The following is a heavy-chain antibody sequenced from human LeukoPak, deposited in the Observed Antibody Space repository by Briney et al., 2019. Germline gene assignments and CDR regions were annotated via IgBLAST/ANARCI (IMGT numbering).Heavy chain of an antibody. CDR2: ISGSGGST. CDR3: AKDRGLLWFGESHWFDP. J-gene: IGHJ5*02. CDR1: GFTFSSYA. Sequence: PGGSLRLSCAASGFTFSSYAMSWVRQAPGKGLEWVSAISGSGGSTYYADSVKGRFTISRDNSKNTLYLQMNSLRAEDTAVYYFAKDRGLLWFGESHWFDPWGQGTLVTVSS. D-gene: IGHD3-10*01. V-gene: IGHV3-23*01.